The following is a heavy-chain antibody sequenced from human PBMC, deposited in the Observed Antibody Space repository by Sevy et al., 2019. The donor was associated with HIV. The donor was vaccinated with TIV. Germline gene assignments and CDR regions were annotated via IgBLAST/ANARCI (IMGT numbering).Heavy chain of an antibody. CDR3: PPGRDGSGYPVPLDY. V-gene: IGHV3-23*01. Sequence: GGSLRLSCAASGFTFSSYAMSWVRQAPGKGLEWVSAISGSGGSTYYADSVKGRFTISRDNSKNTLYLQMNSLRAEDTAVYYRPPGRDGSGYPVPLDYWGQGTLVTVSS. D-gene: IGHD3-3*01. CDR2: ISGSGGST. CDR1: GFTFSSYA. J-gene: IGHJ4*02.